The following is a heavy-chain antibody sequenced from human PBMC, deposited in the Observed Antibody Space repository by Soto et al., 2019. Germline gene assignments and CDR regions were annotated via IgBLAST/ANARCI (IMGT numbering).Heavy chain of an antibody. D-gene: IGHD4-17*01. CDR3: ARDRYGDSFYGLDA. CDR2: ISYDGTRR. J-gene: IGHJ6*02. Sequence: LRLSCAVSGVIFRTYAFHWVRQAPGRGLDWVSVISYDGTRRSYADSVRGRFTISRDNSKNTLYLQMNSLRTEDTAIYYCARDRYGDSFYGLDAWGQGTTVTVSS. V-gene: IGHV3-30-3*01. CDR1: GVIFRTYA.